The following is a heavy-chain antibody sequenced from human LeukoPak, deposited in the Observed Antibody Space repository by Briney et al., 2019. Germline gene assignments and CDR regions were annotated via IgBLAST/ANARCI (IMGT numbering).Heavy chain of an antibody. V-gene: IGHV3-66*01. D-gene: IGHD6-13*01. Sequence: GGSLRLSCAASGFTVSSNYMSWVRQAPGKGLEWVSVIYSGGSTYYADSVKGRFTTSRDNSKNTLYLQMNSLRAEDTAVYYCARDSGIAAAGTLDYWGQGTLVTVSS. J-gene: IGHJ4*02. CDR3: ARDSGIAAAGTLDY. CDR1: GFTVSSNY. CDR2: IYSGGST.